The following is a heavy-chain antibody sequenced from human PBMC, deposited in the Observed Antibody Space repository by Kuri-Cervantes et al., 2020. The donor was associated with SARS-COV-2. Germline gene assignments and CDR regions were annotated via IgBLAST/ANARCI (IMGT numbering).Heavy chain of an antibody. CDR2: IIPIFGTA. Sequence: SLTLSSKPPGSRCSSYANSWVRQAPGQGLEWMGGIIPIFGTANYAQKFQGRVTITADKSTSTGYMELSSLRSDDTAVYYGAGATGSGWYFGTMQNPFDYWGQGPVVTVSS. V-gene: IGHV1-69*06. CDR1: GSRCSSYA. D-gene: IGHD6-19*01. J-gene: IGHJ4*02. CDR3: AGATGSGWYFGTMQNPFDY.